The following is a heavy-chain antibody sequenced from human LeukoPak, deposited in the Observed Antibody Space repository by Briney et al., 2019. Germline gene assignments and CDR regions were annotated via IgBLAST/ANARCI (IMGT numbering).Heavy chain of an antibody. CDR2: ISYDGSNK. CDR3: AKAGYNWNYDGFDY. D-gene: IGHD1-7*01. J-gene: IGHJ4*02. Sequence: PGGSLRLSCAASGFTFSSYGMHWVRQAPGKGLEWVAVISYDGSNKYYADSVKGRFTISRDNSKNTLYLQMNSLRAEDTAVYYCAKAGYNWNYDGFDYWGQGTLVTVSS. CDR1: GFTFSSYG. V-gene: IGHV3-30*18.